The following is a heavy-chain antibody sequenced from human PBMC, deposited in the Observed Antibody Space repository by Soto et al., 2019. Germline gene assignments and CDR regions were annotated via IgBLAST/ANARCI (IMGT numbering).Heavy chain of an antibody. CDR2: ISGSGGST. CDR3: ATYYDSRSAGFDY. J-gene: IGHJ4*02. Sequence: GGSLRLSCAASGFTFSSYAMSLVRQAPGKGLEWVSAISGSGGSTYYADSVKGRFTISRDNSKNTLYLQMNSLRAEDTAVYYCATYYDSRSAGFDYWGQGTLVTVSS. D-gene: IGHD3-22*01. CDR1: GFTFSSYA. V-gene: IGHV3-23*01.